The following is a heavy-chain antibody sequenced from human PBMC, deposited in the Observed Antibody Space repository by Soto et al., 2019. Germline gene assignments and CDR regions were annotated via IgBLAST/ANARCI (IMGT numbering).Heavy chain of an antibody. CDR3: GRHEKPPRGDDY. CDR1: GGSISSGSYY. V-gene: IGHV4-39*01. Sequence: PSATLSLTCPVSGGSISSGSYYWGWIRQTPGKGLEWIASSYSSGNTNYNPSLKSRVTTSVDTSKNQFTLRLSSVTAAVTAVYYCGRHEKPPRGDDYWGQGTQVTVSS. D-gene: IGHD3-16*01. J-gene: IGHJ4*02. CDR2: SYSSGNT.